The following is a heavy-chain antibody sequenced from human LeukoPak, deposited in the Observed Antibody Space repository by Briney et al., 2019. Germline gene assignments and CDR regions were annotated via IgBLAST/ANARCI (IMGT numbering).Heavy chain of an antibody. CDR1: GFIFSYYA. D-gene: IGHD1-26*01. J-gene: IGHJ4*02. CDR2: ISYDGSKK. V-gene: IGHV3-30*04. CDR3: ARDQTGTYNVDS. Sequence: PGRSLRLSCAASGFIFSYYATHWVRQAPGEGLEWVAVISYDGSKKYYGDSVKGRFTISRDNSKNTLYLQMNSLRGEDTAVYYCARDQTGTYNVDSWGQGTLVTVSS.